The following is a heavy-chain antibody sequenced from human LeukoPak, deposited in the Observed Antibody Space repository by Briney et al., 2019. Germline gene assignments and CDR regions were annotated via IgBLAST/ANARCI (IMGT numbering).Heavy chain of an antibody. CDR1: GFTFSSYG. Sequence: PGGSLRLSCAASGFTFSSYGMSWVRQAPGKGLEWVGRIKSKTDGRTTDYAAPVKGRFTISRDDSKNTLYLQMNSLKTEDTAVYYCTTETVTTDYWGQGTLVTVSS. D-gene: IGHD4-17*01. V-gene: IGHV3-15*01. CDR2: IKSKTDGRTT. J-gene: IGHJ4*02. CDR3: TTETVTTDY.